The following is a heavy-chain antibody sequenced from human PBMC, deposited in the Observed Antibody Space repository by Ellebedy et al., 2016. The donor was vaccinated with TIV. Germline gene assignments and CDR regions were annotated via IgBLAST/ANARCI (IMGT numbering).Heavy chain of an antibody. CDR3: ARDLDKSSGWYGGAAY. CDR2: ISYDGSSK. V-gene: IGHV3-30-3*01. J-gene: IGHJ4*02. D-gene: IGHD6-19*01. Sequence: GESLKISCVASGFTFDSYAMHWVRQAPGKGLEWVAVISYDGSSKYYADSVKGRFTISRDNSMTTLYLEMNSLRAEDTAVYYCARDLDKSSGWYGGAAYWGQGTRVTVSS. CDR1: GFTFDSYA.